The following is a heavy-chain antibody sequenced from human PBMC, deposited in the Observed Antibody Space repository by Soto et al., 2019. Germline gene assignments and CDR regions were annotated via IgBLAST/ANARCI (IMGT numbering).Heavy chain of an antibody. V-gene: IGHV3-7*01. J-gene: IGHJ4*02. D-gene: IGHD2-2*01. CDR3: ARPARGCNSLGCAN. CDR2: INQDGSES. CDR1: GVAFSTYG. Sequence: EVQLVESGGGLVQPGGSLRLSCVGSGVAFSTYGMRWVRQAPGEGLEWVANINQDGSESYYVDFVKGRFTISRDNAKNTLYLHMTSLRADDMAVYYCARPARGCNSLGCANWGQGTLVTVSS.